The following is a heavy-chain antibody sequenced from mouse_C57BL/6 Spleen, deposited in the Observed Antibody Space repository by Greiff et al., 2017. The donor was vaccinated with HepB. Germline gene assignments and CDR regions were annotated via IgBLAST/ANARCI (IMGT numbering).Heavy chain of an antibody. V-gene: IGHV5-16*01. J-gene: IGHJ2*01. Sequence: EVQVVESEGGLVQPGSSMKLSCTASGFTFSDYYMAWVRQVPEKGLEWVANINYDGSSTYYLDSLKSRFIISRDNAKNILYLQMSSLKSEDTATYYCARAGTYFDYWGQGTTLTVSS. D-gene: IGHD4-1*01. CDR3: ARAGTYFDY. CDR2: INYDGSST. CDR1: GFTFSDYY.